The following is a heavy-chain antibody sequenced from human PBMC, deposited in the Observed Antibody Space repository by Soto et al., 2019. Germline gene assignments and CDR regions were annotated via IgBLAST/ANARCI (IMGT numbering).Heavy chain of an antibody. D-gene: IGHD3-9*01. CDR3: ARGRNGLVLY. CDR2: IYYSGST. Sequence: SETLSLTCTVSVGSASSGNFYWSWIRQPPGKGLEWIGFIYYSGSTNYNPSLKSRVTISVDTSKNQFSLQLSSVTAADTAVYYCARGRNGLVLYWGQGTLVTVSS. J-gene: IGHJ4*02. V-gene: IGHV4-61*01. CDR1: VGSASSGNFY.